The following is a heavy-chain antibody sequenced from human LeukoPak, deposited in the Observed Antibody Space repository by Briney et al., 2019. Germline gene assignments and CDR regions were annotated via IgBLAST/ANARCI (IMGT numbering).Heavy chain of an antibody. Sequence: GRSLRLSCAASGLTFNDYAMYWVRQAPGKGLEWVTLISYDGYDQSYADSVRGRFTISRDNSKNTLYLQMDSLRTEDTAVYYCARDFFPIVDSSWYEIGYWGQGTLVTVSS. D-gene: IGHD6-13*01. V-gene: IGHV3-30-3*01. CDR1: GLTFNDYA. CDR3: ARDFFPIVDSSWYEIGY. CDR2: ISYDGYDQ. J-gene: IGHJ4*02.